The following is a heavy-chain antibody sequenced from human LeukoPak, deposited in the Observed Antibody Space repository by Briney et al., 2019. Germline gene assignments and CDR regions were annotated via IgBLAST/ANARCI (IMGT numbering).Heavy chain of an antibody. CDR2: INPSGGRT. D-gene: IGHD1-26*01. CDR1: GYTFTGYY. Sequence: ASVKVSCKASGYTFTGYYLHWVRQAPGQGLEWMGIINPSGGRTSFAQKFRGRVTMTGDTSTSTVYMELSSLASEDTAVYYCARSTVGATGSDFDYWGQGTLVTVSS. V-gene: IGHV1-46*01. CDR3: ARSTVGATGSDFDY. J-gene: IGHJ4*02.